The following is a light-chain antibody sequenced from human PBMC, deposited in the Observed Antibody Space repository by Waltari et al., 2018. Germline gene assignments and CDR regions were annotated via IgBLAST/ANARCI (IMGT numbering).Light chain of an antibody. CDR3: AAWDDSLSGVL. CDR1: SSNIGSYY. Sequence: QSVLTQPPSASGTPGQRVTISCSGSSSNIGSYYVNWYQQLPRTAPKLLIYKNKQRPAGVPDRFSGSKSGTSASRAISGLRSEDEADYCCAAWDDSLSGVLFGGGTKLTVL. V-gene: IGLV1-47*01. CDR2: KNK. J-gene: IGLJ2*01.